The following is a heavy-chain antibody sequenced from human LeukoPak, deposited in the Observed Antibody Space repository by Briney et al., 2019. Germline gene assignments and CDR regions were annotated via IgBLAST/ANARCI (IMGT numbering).Heavy chain of an antibody. Sequence: GGSLRLSCAASGFTFSSYGMHWVRQAPGKGLEWVAVIWYDGSNKYYADSVKGRFTISRDNSKNTLYLQMNSLRAEDTAVYYCAKDGDYGGNYYYYYMDVWGKGTTVTVSS. CDR3: AKDGDYGGNYYYYYMDV. V-gene: IGHV3-30*02. D-gene: IGHD4-23*01. J-gene: IGHJ6*03. CDR1: GFTFSSYG. CDR2: IWYDGSNK.